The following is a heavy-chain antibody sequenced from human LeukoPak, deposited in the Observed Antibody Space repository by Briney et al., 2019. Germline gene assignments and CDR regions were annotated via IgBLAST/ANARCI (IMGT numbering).Heavy chain of an antibody. CDR1: GYTIITYY. Sequence: ASVKVSCKASGYTIITYYMHWVRQAPGQGLEWMGWINPNSGGTNYAQKFQGRATMTRDTSISTAYMELSRLRSDDTAVYYCARDLGTTGTTDWFDPWGQGTLVTVSS. J-gene: IGHJ5*02. CDR2: INPNSGGT. D-gene: IGHD1-1*01. V-gene: IGHV1-2*02. CDR3: ARDLGTTGTTDWFDP.